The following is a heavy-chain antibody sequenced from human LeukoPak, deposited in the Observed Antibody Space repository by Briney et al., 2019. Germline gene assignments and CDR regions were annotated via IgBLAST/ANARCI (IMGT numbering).Heavy chain of an antibody. Sequence: PSETLSLTCTVSGGSISSYYWSWIRQPPGKGLEWIGYIYYSGSTNYNPSLKSRVTISVDTSNTQFSLKLRSVTAADTAVYHCARSYGSGSYLFDSWGQGTLVTVSS. CDR1: GGSISSYY. D-gene: IGHD3-10*01. V-gene: IGHV4-59*01. CDR2: IYYSGST. J-gene: IGHJ4*02. CDR3: ARSYGSGSYLFDS.